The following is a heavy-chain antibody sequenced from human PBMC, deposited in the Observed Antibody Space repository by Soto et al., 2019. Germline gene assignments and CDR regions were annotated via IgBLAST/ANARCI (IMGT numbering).Heavy chain of an antibody. V-gene: IGHV3-23*01. J-gene: IGHJ6*02. CDR3: AKDPRYVDNYYYYGMDV. CDR1: GFTFSSYA. Sequence: GGSLRLSCAASGFTFSSYAMSWVRQAPGKGLEWVSAISGSGGSTYYADSVKGRFTISRDNSKNTLYLQMNSLRAEDTAVYYCAKDPRYVDNYYYYGMDVWGQGTTVTVSS. CDR2: ISGSGGST. D-gene: IGHD3-16*01.